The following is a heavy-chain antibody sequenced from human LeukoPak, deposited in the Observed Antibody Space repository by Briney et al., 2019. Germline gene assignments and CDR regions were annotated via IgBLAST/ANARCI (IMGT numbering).Heavy chain of an antibody. J-gene: IGHJ6*04. CDR3: VGLGARNGMDV. V-gene: IGHV1-69*13. Sequence: SVKVSCKASGGTFSSYAISWVRQAPGQGLEWMGGIIPIFGTANYAQKFQGRVTITADESTSTAYMGLSSLRSEDTAVYYCVGLGARNGMDVWGKGTTVTVPS. D-gene: IGHD1-26*01. CDR2: IIPIFGTA. CDR1: GGTFSSYA.